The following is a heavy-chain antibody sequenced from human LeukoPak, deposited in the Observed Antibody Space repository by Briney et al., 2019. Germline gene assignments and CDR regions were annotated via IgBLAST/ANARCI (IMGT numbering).Heavy chain of an antibody. V-gene: IGHV3-30-3*01. CDR2: ISYDGSNK. D-gene: IGHD1-26*01. Sequence: GGSLRLSCAASGFTFSSYSMHWVRQAPGKGLEWVAVISYDGSNKYYADSVKGRFTMSRDNSKNTLYLQMNSLRAEDTAMYYCARDPSYRPWELTSGHAFDIWGQGTMVTVSS. J-gene: IGHJ3*02. CDR1: GFTFSSYS. CDR3: ARDPSYRPWELTSGHAFDI.